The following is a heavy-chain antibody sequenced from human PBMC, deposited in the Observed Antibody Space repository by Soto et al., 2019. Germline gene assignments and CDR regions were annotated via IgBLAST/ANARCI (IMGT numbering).Heavy chain of an antibody. CDR1: GGTFSSYT. J-gene: IGHJ6*04. Sequence: SVKVSCKASGGTFSSYTISWVRQAPGQGLEWMGRIIPIRGIANYAQKFQGRVTITADTSTSTAYMELSSLRSEDTAVYYCARVVGLRFLEWLYPFMDVWGKGTTVTVSS. CDR3: ARVVGLRFLEWLYPFMDV. V-gene: IGHV1-69*02. CDR2: IIPIRGIA. D-gene: IGHD3-3*01.